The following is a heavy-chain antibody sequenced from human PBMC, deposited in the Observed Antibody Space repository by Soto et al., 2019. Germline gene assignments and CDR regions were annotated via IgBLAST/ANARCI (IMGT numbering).Heavy chain of an antibody. D-gene: IGHD6-6*01. J-gene: IGHJ5*01. V-gene: IGHV3-23*01. Sequence: PGGSLRLSCVASGFTFGSYAMSWVRQAPRKGMEWVSVISASGGSTFYADSVKGRFTIYRDTSKDTLYLQMDSLGAEVTAVYYCSRQKCSSTGINSFDNWAQGALVTVSS. CDR2: ISASGGST. CDR3: SRQKCSSTGINSFDN. CDR1: GFTFGSYA.